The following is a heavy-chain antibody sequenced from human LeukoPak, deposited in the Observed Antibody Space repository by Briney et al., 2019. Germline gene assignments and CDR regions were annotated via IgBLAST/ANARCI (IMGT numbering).Heavy chain of an antibody. J-gene: IGHJ4*02. CDR3: ARGTYYYDNSGKW. CDR2: INPNSGDP. V-gene: IGHV1-2*02. Sequence: ASVKVSCKASGYTFTDYYMHWVRQAPGQGLEWMGWINPNSGDPNYAQKFQGRVTMTRDTSISTAYMELTRLRSDDTAVYHCARGTYYYDNSGKWWGQGTLVTVSS. CDR1: GYTFTDYY. D-gene: IGHD3-22*01.